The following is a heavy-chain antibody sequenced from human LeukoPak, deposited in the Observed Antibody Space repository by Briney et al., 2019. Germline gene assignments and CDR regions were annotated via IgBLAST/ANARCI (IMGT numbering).Heavy chain of an antibody. CDR1: GFTFSDYY. J-gene: IGHJ3*02. V-gene: IGHV3-11*04. CDR3: ARARRPKWERDGYTTKESAFDI. Sequence: GGSLRLSCVASGFTFSDYYMSWIRQAPGKGPEWVSSISSSGRTTYYADSVKGRFTISNDNAKKSLYLQMNSLRAEDTAVYYCARARRPKWERDGYTTKESAFDIWGQGTMVTVSS. D-gene: IGHD5-24*01. CDR2: ISSSGRTT.